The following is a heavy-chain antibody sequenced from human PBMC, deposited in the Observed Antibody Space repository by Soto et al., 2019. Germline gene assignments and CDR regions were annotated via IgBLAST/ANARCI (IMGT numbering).Heavy chain of an antibody. J-gene: IGHJ4*02. V-gene: IGHV3-73*02. D-gene: IGHD2-21*01. Sequence: EVQLVESGGGVVQPGGSLKLSCAPSGFTFSDLPVYWVLQASGKGLEWVGGIRVKRDSYATTYGEEVKGRSTISRDASKNTAYLQMNSLRTEDTAVYYCAHIRGWGQGTLVTVSS. CDR2: IRVKRDSYAT. CDR1: GFTFSDLP. CDR3: AHIRG.